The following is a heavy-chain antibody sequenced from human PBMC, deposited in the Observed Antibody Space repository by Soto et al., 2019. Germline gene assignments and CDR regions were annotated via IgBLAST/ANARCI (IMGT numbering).Heavy chain of an antibody. V-gene: IGHV3-23*01. Sequence: GGSLRLSCAASGFTFSSYAMSWVRQAPRKGLEWVSDISGSGGSTYYADSVKGRFTISRDNSKNTLYLQMNSLRAEDTAVYYCAKERAWIQLWSFDYWGQGTLVTVSS. CDR3: AKERAWIQLWSFDY. CDR1: GFTFSSYA. J-gene: IGHJ4*02. CDR2: ISGSGGST. D-gene: IGHD5-18*01.